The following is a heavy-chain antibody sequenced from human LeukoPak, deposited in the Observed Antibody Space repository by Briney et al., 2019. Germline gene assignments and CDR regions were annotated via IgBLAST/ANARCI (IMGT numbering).Heavy chain of an antibody. J-gene: IGHJ6*04. CDR1: GYTFTSYD. Sequence: GASVKVSCKASGYTFTSYDINWVRQATGQGLEWMGWMNPNSGNTGYAQKFQGRVTMTRNTSISTAYTELSSLRSEDTAVYYCARVWDFGVVIPPLSLDVWGKGTTVTVSS. V-gene: IGHV1-8*01. CDR3: ARVWDFGVVIPPLSLDV. CDR2: MNPNSGNT. D-gene: IGHD3-3*01.